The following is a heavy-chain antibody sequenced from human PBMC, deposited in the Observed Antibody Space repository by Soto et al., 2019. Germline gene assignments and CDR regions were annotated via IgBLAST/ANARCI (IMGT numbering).Heavy chain of an antibody. D-gene: IGHD5-18*01. J-gene: IGHJ6*02. CDR3: ARGSPPKRGYSYGSGGMDV. V-gene: IGHV1-69*13. CDR2: IIPIFGTA. CDR1: GGTFSSYA. Sequence: SVKVSCKASGGTFSSYAISWVRQAPGQGLEWMGGIIPIFGTANYAQKFQGRVTITADESTSTAYMELSSLRSEDTAVYYCARGSPPKRGYSYGSGGMDVWGQGTTVTVSS.